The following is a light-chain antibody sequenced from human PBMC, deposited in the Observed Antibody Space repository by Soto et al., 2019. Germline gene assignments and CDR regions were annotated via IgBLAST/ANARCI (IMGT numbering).Light chain of an antibody. CDR2: DAS. J-gene: IGKJ3*01. V-gene: IGKV3-11*01. Sequence: EIVWTQSPATLSLSPGERATLSCRASQSVSSYLAWYQQKPGQAPRLLIYDASNRATGIPARFSGSGSGTDFTLTISSLEPEDFAVYYCQQRSNWPTFGPGTKVDI. CDR3: QQRSNWPT. CDR1: QSVSSY.